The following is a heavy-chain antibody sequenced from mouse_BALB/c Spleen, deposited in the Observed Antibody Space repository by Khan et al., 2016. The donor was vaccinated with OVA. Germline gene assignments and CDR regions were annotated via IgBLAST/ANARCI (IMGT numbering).Heavy chain of an antibody. CDR2: INPNNGGT. V-gene: IGHV1-22*01. CDR3: ARRGDDDFSFYFEY. CDR1: GYTFTEYT. Sequence: VQLKQSGPELVKPGASVKISCKTSGYTFTEYTMHWVKQSHGKSLEWIGSINPNNGGTSYNQNFKGKATLTVDKSSSTAYLELRSLTSEDSAVYYGARRGDDDFSFYFEYWGQGTTLTVSA. D-gene: IGHD2-3*01. J-gene: IGHJ2*01.